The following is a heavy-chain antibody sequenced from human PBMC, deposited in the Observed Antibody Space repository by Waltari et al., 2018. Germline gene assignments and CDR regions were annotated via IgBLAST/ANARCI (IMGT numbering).Heavy chain of an antibody. CDR1: GGTFGSYA. CDR3: ARRQLGGAFDP. Sequence: QVQLVQSGAEVKKPGSSVKVSCKASGGTFGSYAISWVRQAPGEGREGMGGINPIFGTAPNYAQKFQGRLTVTADESTATVYMDLSSLRSDDTAVYYCARRQLGGAFDPWGQGTLVSVSS. D-gene: IGHD3-16*01. CDR2: INPIFGTAP. V-gene: IGHV1-69*12. J-gene: IGHJ5*02.